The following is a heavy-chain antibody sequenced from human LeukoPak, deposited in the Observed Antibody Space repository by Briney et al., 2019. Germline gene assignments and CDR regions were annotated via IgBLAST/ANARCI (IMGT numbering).Heavy chain of an antibody. J-gene: IGHJ4*02. Sequence: GGSLRLSCTASGFTFNNFAMSWVRQAPGKGLEWVSAISGNSDNTYYADSVKGRFTISRDNSKNTLYLQMNSLRAEDTAVFYCAKGWETSGYYNGFDCWGQGTLVTVSS. CDR3: AKGWETSGYYNGFDC. CDR2: ISGNSDNT. D-gene: IGHD3-3*01. CDR1: GFTFNNFA. V-gene: IGHV3-23*01.